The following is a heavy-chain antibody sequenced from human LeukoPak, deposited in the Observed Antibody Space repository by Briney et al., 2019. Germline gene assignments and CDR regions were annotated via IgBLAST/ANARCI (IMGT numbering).Heavy chain of an antibody. Sequence: GGPLRLSCAASGFTFSSYWMHWVRQAPGKGLVWVSRINNDGSTTSYADSVKGRFTISRDNAKNTLYLQMNSLRGEDTAVYYRGSYSYQVDYWGQGTLVTVSS. V-gene: IGHV3-74*01. CDR1: GFTFSSYW. CDR3: GSYSYQVDY. CDR2: INNDGSTT. D-gene: IGHD5-18*01. J-gene: IGHJ4*02.